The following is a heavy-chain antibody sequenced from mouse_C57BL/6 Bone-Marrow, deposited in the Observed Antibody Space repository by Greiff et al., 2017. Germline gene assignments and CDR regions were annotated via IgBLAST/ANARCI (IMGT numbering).Heavy chain of an antibody. CDR2: FYPYNGVS. D-gene: IGHD2-2*01. CDR1: GYSFTGYY. J-gene: IGHJ2*01. Sequence: EVNLVESGPELVKPGASVKISCKASGYSFTGYYMHWVQQSHGNILDWIGYFYPYNGVSSYNQKFKGKATLTVDKSSSTAYMEVRRLTSEDSAVYYCAMDYSGYAYFDSWGQGTTPTVSS. V-gene: IGHV1-31*01. CDR3: AMDYSGYAYFDS.